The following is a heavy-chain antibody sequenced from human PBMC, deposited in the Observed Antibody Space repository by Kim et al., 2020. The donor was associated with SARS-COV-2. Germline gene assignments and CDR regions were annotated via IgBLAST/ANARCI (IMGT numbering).Heavy chain of an antibody. CDR2: ISSSGSTI. V-gene: IGHV3-48*03. Sequence: GGSLRLSCAASGFTFSSYEMNWVRQAPGKGLEWVSYISSSGSTIYYADSVKGRFTISRDNAKNSLYLQMNSLRAEDTAVYYCASIAARPRYYYYGMDVWGQGTTVTVSS. CDR3: ASIAARPRYYYYGMDV. CDR1: GFTFSSYE. D-gene: IGHD6-6*01. J-gene: IGHJ6*02.